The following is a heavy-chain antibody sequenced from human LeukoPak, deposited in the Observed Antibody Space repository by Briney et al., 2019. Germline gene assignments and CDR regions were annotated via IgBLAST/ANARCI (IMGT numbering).Heavy chain of an antibody. CDR1: GGTFSSYT. V-gene: IGHV1-69*04. CDR2: IIPILGIA. CDR3: ARDPRGGYYFDY. Sequence: SVKVSCKASGGTFSSYTISWVRQAPGQGLEWMGRIIPILGIANYAQKFQGRVTITADKSTSTAYMELSSLRSEGTAVYYCARDPRGGYYFDYWGQGTLVTVSS. D-gene: IGHD3-10*01. J-gene: IGHJ4*02.